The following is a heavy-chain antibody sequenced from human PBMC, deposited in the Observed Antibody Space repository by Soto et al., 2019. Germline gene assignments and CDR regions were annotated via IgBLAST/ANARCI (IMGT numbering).Heavy chain of an antibody. Sequence: PSETLSLTCTVSGGSIDSYYWTWIRQPPGKGLEWIGYVYYTGTTTYSPSLKSRVTISVDTSKNQFSLKLTSVTAADTAVYYCARDKITGLFDYWGQGTLVTSPQ. V-gene: IGHV4-59*12. CDR3: ARDKITGLFDY. J-gene: IGHJ4*02. CDR2: VYYTGTT. CDR1: GGSIDSYY. D-gene: IGHD2-8*02.